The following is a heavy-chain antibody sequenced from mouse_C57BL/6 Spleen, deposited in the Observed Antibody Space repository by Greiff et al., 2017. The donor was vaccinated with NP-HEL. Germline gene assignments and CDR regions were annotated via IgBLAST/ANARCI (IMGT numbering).Heavy chain of an antibody. V-gene: IGHV5-4*01. J-gene: IGHJ4*01. CDR2: ISDGGSYT. CDR1: GFTFSSYA. Sequence: EVHLVESGGGLVKPGGSLKLSCAASGFTFSSYAMSWVRQTPEKRLEWVATISDGGSYTYYPDNVKGRFTISRDNAKNNLYLQMSHLKSEDTAMYYCARDLRGVMDYWGQGTSVTVSS. CDR3: ARDLRGVMDY.